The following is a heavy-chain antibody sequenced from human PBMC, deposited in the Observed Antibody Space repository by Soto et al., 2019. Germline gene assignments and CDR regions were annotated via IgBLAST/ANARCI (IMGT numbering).Heavy chain of an antibody. J-gene: IGHJ4*02. CDR2: ISAYNGNT. Sequence: QVQLVQSGAEVKKPGASVKVSCKASGYTFTSYGISWVRQAPGQVLEWMGWISAYNGNTNYAQKLQGRVTMTTDTSTSTAYMELRSLRSDDTAVYYCASNLGELSIGMVFDYWGQGTLVTVSS. CDR1: GYTFTSYG. D-gene: IGHD3-16*02. V-gene: IGHV1-18*01. CDR3: ASNLGELSIGMVFDY.